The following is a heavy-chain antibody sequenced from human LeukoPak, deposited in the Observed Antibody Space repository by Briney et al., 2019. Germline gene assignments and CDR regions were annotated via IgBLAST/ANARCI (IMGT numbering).Heavy chain of an antibody. CDR3: ARVGFCSGGSCYDY. Sequence: ASVKVSCQASGYTFTGYYMHWVRQAPGQGLEWMGRINPNSGGTNYAQKFQGRVTMTRDTSISTAYMELSRLRSDDTAVYYCARVGFCSGGSCYDYRGQGTLVTVSS. CDR2: INPNSGGT. D-gene: IGHD2-15*01. J-gene: IGHJ4*02. CDR1: GYTFTGYY. V-gene: IGHV1-2*06.